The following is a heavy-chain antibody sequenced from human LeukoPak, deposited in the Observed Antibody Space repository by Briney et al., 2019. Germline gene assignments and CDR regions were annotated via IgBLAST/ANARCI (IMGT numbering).Heavy chain of an antibody. D-gene: IGHD2-2*01. Sequence: GGSLRLSCAASGFTVSSNYMSWVRQAPGKGLEWVSYISSSGSTIYYADSVKGRFTISRDNAKNSLYLQMNSLRAEDTAVYYCARVACSSTSCYVYYYYYMDVWGKGTTVTVSS. V-gene: IGHV3-11*01. CDR2: ISSSGSTI. CDR3: ARVACSSTSCYVYYYYYMDV. J-gene: IGHJ6*03. CDR1: GFTVSSNY.